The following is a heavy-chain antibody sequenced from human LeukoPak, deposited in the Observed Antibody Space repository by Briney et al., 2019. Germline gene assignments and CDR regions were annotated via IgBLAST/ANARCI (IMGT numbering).Heavy chain of an antibody. J-gene: IGHJ4*02. CDR1: GGSIGSYY. V-gene: IGHV4-59*01. CDR2: IYYSGST. CDR3: ARGHSSDFDY. D-gene: IGHD6-19*01. Sequence: NPSETLSLTCTVSGGSIGSYYWSWIRQPPGKGLEWIGYIYYSGSTNYNPPLKSRVTISVDTSKNQFSLKLSSVTAADTAVYYCARGHSSDFDYWGQGTLVTVSS.